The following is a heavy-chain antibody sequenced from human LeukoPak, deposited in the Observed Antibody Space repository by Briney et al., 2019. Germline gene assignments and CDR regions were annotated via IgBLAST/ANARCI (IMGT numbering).Heavy chain of an antibody. J-gene: IGHJ4*02. CDR2: ISSSSSYI. CDR1: GFTFRGYR. D-gene: IGHD1-14*01. Sequence: PGGSLRLSCAASGFTFRGYRVNWVRQAPGKGLGWVSSISSSSSYIYYADSVKGRFTISRDNSKNTLYLQMNSLRAEDTAVYYCARGATYKGSTFDYWGQGTLVTVSS. CDR3: ARGATYKGSTFDY. V-gene: IGHV3-21*01.